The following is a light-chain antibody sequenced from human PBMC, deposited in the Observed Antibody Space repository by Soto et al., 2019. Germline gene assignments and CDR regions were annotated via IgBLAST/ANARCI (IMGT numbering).Light chain of an antibody. CDR1: QSVSSY. CDR2: GAS. Sequence: EIVLTQSPATLSLSPGERATLSCRASQSVSSYLAWYQQKPGQAPRLLIYGASTRATGIPARFSGSGSGTELTLTISSLQSEDFAVYYCQQYNNWPLTFGGGTKVDIK. CDR3: QQYNNWPLT. V-gene: IGKV3-15*01. J-gene: IGKJ4*01.